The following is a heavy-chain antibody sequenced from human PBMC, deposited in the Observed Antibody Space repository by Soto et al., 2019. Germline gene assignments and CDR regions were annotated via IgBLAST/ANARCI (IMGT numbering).Heavy chain of an antibody. CDR2: IYYSGST. CDR1: GGSISSGGYY. V-gene: IGHV4-31*03. CDR3: ARSPDRHLFDY. Sequence: SETLSLTCTVSGGSISSGGYYWSWIRQHPGKGLEWIGYIYYSGSTYYNPSLKSRVTISVDTSKNQFSLKLSSVTAADTAVYYCARSPDRHLFDYWGQGTLVTVSS. J-gene: IGHJ4*02.